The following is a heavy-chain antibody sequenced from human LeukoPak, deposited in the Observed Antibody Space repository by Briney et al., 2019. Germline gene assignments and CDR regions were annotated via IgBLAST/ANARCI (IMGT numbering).Heavy chain of an antibody. Sequence: GGSLRLSCAGSGFTFSSYAMSWVRQAPGKGLEWVSAISGSGGSTYYADSVKGRFTISRDNSKNTLYLQMNSLRAEDTAVYYCAKDTAVAGTFYFDYWGQGTLVTVSS. CDR1: GFTFSSYA. V-gene: IGHV3-23*01. D-gene: IGHD6-19*01. CDR3: AKDTAVAGTFYFDY. J-gene: IGHJ4*02. CDR2: ISGSGGST.